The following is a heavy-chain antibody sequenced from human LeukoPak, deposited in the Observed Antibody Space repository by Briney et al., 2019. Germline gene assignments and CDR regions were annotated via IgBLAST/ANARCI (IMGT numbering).Heavy chain of an antibody. CDR3: ATESGTYSGTCFDY. V-gene: IGHV3-30*02. D-gene: IGHD1-26*01. J-gene: IGHJ4*02. CDR1: GFTFSSYG. Sequence: GGSLRLSCAASGFTFSSYGMHWVRQAPGKGLEWVAFIRYDGSNKYYADSVKGRFTISRDNAKNSLYLQMNSLRAEDTAVYYCATESGTYSGTCFDYWGQGTLVTVSS. CDR2: IRYDGSNK.